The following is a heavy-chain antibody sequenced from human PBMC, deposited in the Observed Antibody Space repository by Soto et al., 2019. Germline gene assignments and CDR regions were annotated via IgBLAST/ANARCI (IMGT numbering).Heavy chain of an antibody. D-gene: IGHD6-19*01. J-gene: IGHJ6*02. CDR1: GGTFSSYA. CDR3: ARVVGAVAGTPQLLEV. V-gene: IGHV1-69*13. CDR2: IIPIFGTA. Sequence: ASVKVSCKASGGTFSSYAISWVRQAPGQGLEWMGGIIPIFGTANYAQKFQGRVTITADESTSTAYMELSSLRSEDTAVYYCARVVGAVAGTPQLLEVWGQGTTVTVSS.